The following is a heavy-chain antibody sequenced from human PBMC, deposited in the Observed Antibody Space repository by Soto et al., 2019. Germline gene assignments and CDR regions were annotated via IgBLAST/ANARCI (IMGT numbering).Heavy chain of an antibody. CDR3: ARLYYDYTLGGSFDP. D-gene: IGHD3-16*01. V-gene: IGHV4-59*08. Sequence: ASETLRHRWSVAGGKSVDYDGSRIRKTHGKGLEWIGYIYYSGSTNYNPSLKSRVTISVDTSKNQFSLKLSSVTAADTAVYYCARLYYDYTLGGSFDPWRQGTLVTVSS. CDR2: IYYSGST. CDR1: GGKSVDYD. J-gene: IGHJ5*02.